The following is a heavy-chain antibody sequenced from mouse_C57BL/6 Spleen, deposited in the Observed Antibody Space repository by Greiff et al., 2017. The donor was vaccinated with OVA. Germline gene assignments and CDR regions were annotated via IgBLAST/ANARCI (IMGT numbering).Heavy chain of an antibody. D-gene: IGHD3-2*02. CDR3: AREGSSGYGYLDY. J-gene: IGHJ2*01. CDR1: GYTFTDYN. CDR2: INPNNGGT. Sequence: VQLQQSGPELVKPGASVKIPCKASGYTFTDYNMDWVKQSHGKSLEWIGDINPNNGGTIYNQKFKGKATLTVDKSSSTAYMELRSLTSEDTAVYYCAREGSSGYGYLDYWGQGTTLTVSS. V-gene: IGHV1-18*01.